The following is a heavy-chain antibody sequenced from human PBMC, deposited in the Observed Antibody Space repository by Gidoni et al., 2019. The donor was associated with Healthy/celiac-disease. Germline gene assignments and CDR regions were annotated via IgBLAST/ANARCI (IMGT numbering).Heavy chain of an antibody. CDR2: IYSGGST. CDR1: GFHVSSNY. V-gene: IGHV3-66*01. D-gene: IGHD3-9*01. Sequence: EVQLVESGGGLVQPGGSLRLSCAASGFHVSSNYISWVRQAPGKGLEWVSVIYSGGSTYYADSVKGRFTISRDNSKNTLYLQMNSLRAEDTAVYYCARELRYFDWLSYRKKDDAFDIWGQGTMVTVSS. J-gene: IGHJ3*02. CDR3: ARELRYFDWLSYRKKDDAFDI.